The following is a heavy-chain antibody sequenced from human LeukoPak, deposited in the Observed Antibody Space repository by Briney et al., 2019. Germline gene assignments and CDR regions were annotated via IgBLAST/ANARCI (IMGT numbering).Heavy chain of an antibody. V-gene: IGHV4-34*12. Sequence: SETLSLTCAVYGGSFSGYYWSWIRQPPGKGLEWIGNIFYSGSTYYSPSLRSRVTISLDTSKNQFSLKLNSVTAADTAVYYCARAINFWSGYGAFDIWGQGTMVTVSS. J-gene: IGHJ3*02. CDR1: GGSFSGYY. CDR2: IFYSGST. CDR3: ARAINFWSGYGAFDI. D-gene: IGHD3-3*01.